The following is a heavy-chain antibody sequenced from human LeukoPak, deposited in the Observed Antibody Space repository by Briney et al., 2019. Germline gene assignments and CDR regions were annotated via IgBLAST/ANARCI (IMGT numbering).Heavy chain of an antibody. D-gene: IGHD1-1*01. CDR3: ARHPPWNSYYFDY. J-gene: IGHJ4*02. Sequence: PSETLSLTCTVSGGSISSSSYYWSWIRQPPGKGLDWIGELNHSGSPNYNPSLKSRVTISVDTSKTQFSLKLSSVTAADMAVCYCARHPPWNSYYFDYWGQGTLVTVSS. CDR2: LNHSGSP. V-gene: IGHV4-39*01. CDR1: GGSISSSSYY.